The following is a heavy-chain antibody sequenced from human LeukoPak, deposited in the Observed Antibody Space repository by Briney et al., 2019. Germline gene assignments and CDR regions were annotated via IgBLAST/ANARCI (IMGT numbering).Heavy chain of an antibody. CDR3: ARQVAVPNYYYYMDV. V-gene: IGHV4-59*08. CDR1: GGSISSHY. J-gene: IGHJ6*03. D-gene: IGHD3-10*01. CDR2: IYYSGST. Sequence: SETLSLTCTVSGGSISSHYWSWIRQPPGKGLEWIGYIYYSGSTNYNPSLKSRVTISVDTSKNQFSLKLSSVTAADTAVYYCARQVAVPNYYYYMDVWGKGTTVTVSS.